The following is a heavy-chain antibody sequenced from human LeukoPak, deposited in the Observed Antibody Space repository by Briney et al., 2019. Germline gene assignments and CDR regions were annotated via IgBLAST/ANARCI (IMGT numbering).Heavy chain of an antibody. D-gene: IGHD3-3*01. CDR3: TGVKYYDFWSGFYY. V-gene: IGHV3-49*03. Sequence: PGGSLRLSCTASGFTFGDYAMSWFRQAPGKGLEWVGFIRSKAYGGTTEYAASVKGRFTISRDDSKSIAYLQMNSLKTEDTAVYYCTGVKYYDFWSGFYYWGQGALVTVSS. CDR1: GFTFGDYA. CDR2: IRSKAYGGTT. J-gene: IGHJ4*02.